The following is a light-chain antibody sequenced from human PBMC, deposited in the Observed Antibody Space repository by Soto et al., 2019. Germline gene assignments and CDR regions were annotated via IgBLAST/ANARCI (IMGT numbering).Light chain of an antibody. Sequence: IQMTQSPSTLSASVGDRVTITCRPSQSISSWLAWYQQKPGKAPKVLIFDASSLESGVPSRFSGSGSAKEFTLTISSLQPDDFATHYRQQYSPYPGASGQGNQVDIX. CDR2: DAS. CDR3: QQYSPYPGA. V-gene: IGKV1-5*01. J-gene: IGKJ1*01. CDR1: QSISSW.